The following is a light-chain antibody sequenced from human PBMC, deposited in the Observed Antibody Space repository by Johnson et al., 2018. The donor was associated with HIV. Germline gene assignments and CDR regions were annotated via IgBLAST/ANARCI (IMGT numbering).Light chain of an antibody. CDR2: ENT. V-gene: IGLV1-51*02. CDR3: GTWDSSLSAGGANYV. Sequence: QSVLTQPPSVSAAPGQKVTISCSGSSSNIGNNYVSWYQQVPGTAPKLLIYENTKRPSGIPDRFSGSKSGTSATLGITGLQTGDEADYYCGTWDSSLSAGGANYVFGTGTKVTVL. J-gene: IGLJ1*01. CDR1: SSNIGNNY.